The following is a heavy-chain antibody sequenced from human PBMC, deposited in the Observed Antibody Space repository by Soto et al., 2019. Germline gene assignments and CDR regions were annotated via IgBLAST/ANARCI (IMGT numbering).Heavy chain of an antibody. J-gene: IGHJ4*02. D-gene: IGHD5-18*01. V-gene: IGHV6-1*01. Sequence: SQSLSLTCGISGDSVSIISVAWNWIRQSPSRGLEWLGRTYYRSKWYYDYADSVKSRITINSDTSKNQFSLQLNSVTPEDTAVYYCARDPGYSLDYWGQGTLVTVSS. CDR3: ARDPGYSLDY. CDR1: GDSVSIISVA. CDR2: TYYRSKWYY.